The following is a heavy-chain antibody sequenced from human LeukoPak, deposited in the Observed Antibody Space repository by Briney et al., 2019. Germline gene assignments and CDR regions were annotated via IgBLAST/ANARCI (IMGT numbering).Heavy chain of an antibody. CDR3: ARRRGDSSSWSYFDY. D-gene: IGHD6-13*01. J-gene: IGHJ4*02. CDR1: GFAFNHYG. V-gene: IGHV3-7*01. Sequence: GGSLRLSCAASGFAFNHYGMHWVRQTPEKGLEWVANIKVDGSEKYYVDSVKGRFTISRDNAKNSLYLQMNSLRAEDTAVYYCARRRGDSSSWSYFDYWGQGTLVTVSS. CDR2: IKVDGSEK.